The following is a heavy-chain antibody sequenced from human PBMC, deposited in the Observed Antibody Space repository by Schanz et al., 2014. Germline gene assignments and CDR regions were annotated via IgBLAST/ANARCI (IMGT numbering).Heavy chain of an antibody. J-gene: IGHJ6*02. D-gene: IGHD5-18*01. CDR2: IIPVLAIA. CDR1: GGTFSSYT. Sequence: QLQLVQSGAEVKKPGSSVKVSCKLSGGTFSSYTINWVRQAPGQGLEWMGRIIPVLAIADYAQKFQGRVTITADKSTSTASMELSSLRSEDTAVYYCARGPSQVYSYGHNIGAYYYCMDIWGQGTTVTVSS. V-gene: IGHV1-69*02. CDR3: ARGPSQVYSYGHNIGAYYYCMDI.